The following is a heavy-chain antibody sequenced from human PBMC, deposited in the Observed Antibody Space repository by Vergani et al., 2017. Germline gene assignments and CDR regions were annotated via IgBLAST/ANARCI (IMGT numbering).Heavy chain of an antibody. V-gene: IGHV1-69*01. J-gene: IGHJ4*02. Sequence: QVQLVQSGAEVKKPGSSVKVSCKASGGTFSSYAISWVRQAPGQGLEWMGGIIPIFGTANYAQKFQGRVTITADESTSTAYMELSSLRSEDTAVYYCARGLYYYDSSGYYGFVHPSFDYWGQGTLVTVSS. CDR1: GGTFSSYA. CDR3: ARGLYYYDSSGYYGFVHPSFDY. CDR2: IIPIFGTA. D-gene: IGHD3-22*01.